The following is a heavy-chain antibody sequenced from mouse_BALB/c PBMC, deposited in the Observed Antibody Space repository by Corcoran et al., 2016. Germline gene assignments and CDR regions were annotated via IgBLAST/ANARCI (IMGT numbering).Heavy chain of an antibody. CDR1: GYTFTSYT. V-gene: IGHV1-4*02. Sequence: QVQLQQSAAELARPGASVKMSCKASGYTFTSYTMHWVKQRPGQGLEWIGYINPSSGYTEYNQKFKDKTTLTADKSSSTAYMQLSSLTSEDSAVYYCSRYWDWYFDVWGAVTTVTVSS. J-gene: IGHJ1*01. D-gene: IGHD4-1*01. CDR3: SRYWDWYFDV. CDR2: INPSSGYT.